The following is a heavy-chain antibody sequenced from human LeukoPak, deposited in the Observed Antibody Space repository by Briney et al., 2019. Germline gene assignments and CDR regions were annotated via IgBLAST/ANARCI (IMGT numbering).Heavy chain of an antibody. Sequence: GRSLRLSCAASGFTFSSYAMHWVRQAPGKGLEWVAVISYDGSNKYYADSVKGRFTISRDNSKNTLYLQMNSLRAEDTAVYYCAKDIGSYYDYWGQGILVTVSS. CDR2: ISYDGSNK. D-gene: IGHD3-10*01. V-gene: IGHV3-30*04. CDR1: GFTFSSYA. CDR3: AKDIGSYYDY. J-gene: IGHJ4*02.